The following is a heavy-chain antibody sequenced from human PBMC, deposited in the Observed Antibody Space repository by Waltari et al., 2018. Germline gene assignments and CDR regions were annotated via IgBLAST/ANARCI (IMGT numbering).Heavy chain of an antibody. V-gene: IGHV4-4*02. Sequence: QVQLQESGPGLVKPSGTLSLTCAVSGGSISSSNWWSWVRQTPGRGLEWIGEIYHSGRTNYNPSLKSRVTISVDKSKNQFSLKLSSVTAADTVVYYCARDSDGGIAAAGLNWFDPWGQGTLVTVSS. CDR2: IYHSGRT. D-gene: IGHD6-13*01. CDR3: ARDSDGGIAAAGLNWFDP. CDR1: GGSISSSNW. J-gene: IGHJ5*02.